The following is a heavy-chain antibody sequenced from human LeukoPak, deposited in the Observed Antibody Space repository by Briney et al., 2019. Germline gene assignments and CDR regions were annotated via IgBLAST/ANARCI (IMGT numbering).Heavy chain of an antibody. V-gene: IGHV4-34*01. Sequence: SETLSLTCAVYGGSFSGYYWSWIRQPPGKGLEWIGEITDSGNTNCNPSLKSRATISVDTSKNQFSLKLSSVTAADTAVYYCARRVRFGDDWVFDYWGRGTVVTVSS. CDR2: ITDSGNT. D-gene: IGHD3-3*01. CDR1: GGSFSGYY. CDR3: ARRVRFGDDWVFDY. J-gene: IGHJ4*02.